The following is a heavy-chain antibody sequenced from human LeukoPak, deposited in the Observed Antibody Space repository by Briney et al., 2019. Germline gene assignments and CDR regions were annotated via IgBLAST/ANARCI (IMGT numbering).Heavy chain of an antibody. J-gene: IGHJ4*02. CDR1: GFTFNNAW. V-gene: IGHV3-30*02. Sequence: GGSLRLSCTASGFTFNNAWMNWVRQAPGKGLEWVAFIRYDGSNKYYADSVKGRFTISRDNSKNTLYLQMNSLRAEDTAVYYCASAGSVVPAATVDYWGQGTLVTVSS. D-gene: IGHD2-2*01. CDR3: ASAGSVVPAATVDY. CDR2: IRYDGSNK.